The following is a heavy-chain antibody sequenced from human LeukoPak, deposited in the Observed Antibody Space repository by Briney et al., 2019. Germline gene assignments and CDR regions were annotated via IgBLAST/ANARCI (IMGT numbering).Heavy chain of an antibody. CDR2: IKQDGSEK. CDR3: AREDYYDSSGPFY. CDR1: GFTFSSDW. J-gene: IGHJ4*02. V-gene: IGHV3-7*01. D-gene: IGHD3-22*01. Sequence: PGGSLRLSCAASGFTFSSDWMSWVRQAPGKGLEWVANIKQDGSEKYYVGSVKGRFTISRDNAKNSLYLQMNSLRAEDTAVYYCAREDYYDSSGPFYWGQGTLVTVSS.